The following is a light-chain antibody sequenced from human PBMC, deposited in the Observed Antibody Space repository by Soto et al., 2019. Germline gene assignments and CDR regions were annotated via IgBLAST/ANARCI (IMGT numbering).Light chain of an antibody. V-gene: IGKV3-20*01. J-gene: IGKJ1*01. CDR3: QQYGSSSCT. Sequence: EIVLTQSPGTLSLSPGERATLSCRASQSVSSSYLAWYQQKLGQAPRLLIYGASSRATGIPDRFSGSGSGTDFTLTISRLEPEDFAVYYCQQYGSSSCTFGQGTKVEIK. CDR2: GAS. CDR1: QSVSSSY.